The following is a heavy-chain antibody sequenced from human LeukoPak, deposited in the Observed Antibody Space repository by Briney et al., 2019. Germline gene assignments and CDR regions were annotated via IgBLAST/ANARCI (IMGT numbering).Heavy chain of an antibody. D-gene: IGHD3-10*01. CDR2: IIPIFGTA. CDR1: GYTFTSYA. CDR3: ARAGPMVRGGYYYYYYMDV. V-gene: IGHV1-69*06. Sequence: GASVKVSCKASGYTFTSYAMNWVRQAPGQGLEWMGGIIPIFGTANYAQKFQGRVTITADKSTSTAYMELSSLRSEDTAVYYCARAGPMVRGGYYYYYYMDVWGKGTTVTVSS. J-gene: IGHJ6*03.